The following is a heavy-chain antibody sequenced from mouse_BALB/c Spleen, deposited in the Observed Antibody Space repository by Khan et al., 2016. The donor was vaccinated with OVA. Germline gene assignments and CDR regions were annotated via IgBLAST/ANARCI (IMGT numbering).Heavy chain of an antibody. CDR1: GYIFTSYW. J-gene: IGHJ2*01. Sequence: QVQLQQSGAELVRPGVSVKLSCKTSGYIFTSYWIHWVKQRSGQGLEWFARIYPGTDNTYYNEKLKDKVTLTADKSSSTVYMQLSSLKSEDSAVYFCAREEALYYFDYWGQGTTLTVSS. CDR3: AREEALYYFDY. D-gene: IGHD3-2*02. V-gene: IGHV1S132*01. CDR2: IYPGTDNT.